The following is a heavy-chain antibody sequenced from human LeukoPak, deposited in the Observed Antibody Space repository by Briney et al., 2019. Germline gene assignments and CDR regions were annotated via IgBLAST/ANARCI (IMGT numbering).Heavy chain of an antibody. CDR1: GFTFSSYE. Sequence: HAGGSLRLSCAASGFTFSSYEMNWVRQAPGKGLEWVSYITRSGTTIHYADTVKGRFTISRDNAKNSLYLQMNSLRVEDTAVYYCAKELGSGYWHQFDYWGQGILVTVSA. CDR3: AKELGSGYWHQFDY. D-gene: IGHD3-22*01. J-gene: IGHJ4*02. CDR2: ITRSGTTI. V-gene: IGHV3-48*03.